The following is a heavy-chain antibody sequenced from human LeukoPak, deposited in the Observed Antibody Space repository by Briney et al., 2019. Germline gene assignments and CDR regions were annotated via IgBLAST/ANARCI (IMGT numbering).Heavy chain of an antibody. CDR3: ARLLEWLLFVPNGDAFDI. CDR2: IYYSGST. V-gene: IGHV4-39*01. Sequence: SETLSLTCTVSGGSISSSSYYWGWIRQPPGKGLESIGSIYYSGSTYYNPSLKSRVTISVDTSKNQFSLKLSSVTAADTAVYYCARLLEWLLFVPNGDAFDIWGQGTMVTVSS. D-gene: IGHD3-3*01. CDR1: GGSISSSSYY. J-gene: IGHJ3*02.